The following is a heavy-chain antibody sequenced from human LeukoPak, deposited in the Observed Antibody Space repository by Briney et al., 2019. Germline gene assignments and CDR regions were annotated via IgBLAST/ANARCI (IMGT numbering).Heavy chain of an antibody. D-gene: IGHD3-22*01. J-gene: IGHJ4*02. CDR1: GYSFTSYW. CDR2: IYPGDSDT. V-gene: IGHV5-51*03. Sequence: PGESLKISCKGSGYSFTSYWIGWVRQMPGNGLEWMGIIYPGDSDTRYSPSFQGQVTISADKSISTAYLQWSSLKASDTAMYYCARVHYYETSDWGNYFDYWGQGTLVTVSS. CDR3: ARVHYYETSDWGNYFDY.